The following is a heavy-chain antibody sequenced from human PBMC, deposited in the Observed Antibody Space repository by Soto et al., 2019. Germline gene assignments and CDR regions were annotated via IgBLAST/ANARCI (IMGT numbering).Heavy chain of an antibody. Sequence: GSLRLSCAASGFTFNNHAMHWVRQAPGKGLEWVAAISYDESNKYYADSVKGRFTISRDTSRNTLFLQVNSLRVEDSAMYYCARSTSGSHFDCWGQGTLVTVSS. CDR3: ARSTSGSHFDC. CDR2: ISYDESNK. D-gene: IGHD1-26*01. J-gene: IGHJ4*02. CDR1: GFTFNNHA. V-gene: IGHV3-30-3*01.